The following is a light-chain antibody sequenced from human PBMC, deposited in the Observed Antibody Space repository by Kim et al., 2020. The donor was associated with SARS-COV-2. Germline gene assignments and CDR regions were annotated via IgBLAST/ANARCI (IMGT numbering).Light chain of an antibody. V-gene: IGLV1-40*01. J-gene: IGLJ2*01. CDR3: QSYDSSLSGSV. CDR1: SSNSGAGYD. CDR2: GNT. Sequence: RVTISCTGSSSNSGAGYDVHWYQQLPGTAPKRLIYGNTNRPSGVPDRFSGSKSDTSASLAITGLQAEDEADYYCQSYDSSLSGSVFGGGTQLTVL.